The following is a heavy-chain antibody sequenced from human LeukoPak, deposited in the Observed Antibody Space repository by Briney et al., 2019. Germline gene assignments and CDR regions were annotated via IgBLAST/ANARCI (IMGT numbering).Heavy chain of an antibody. CDR3: ATFVPDSESSEYYIHAFHI. D-gene: IGHD3-22*01. Sequence: SVKVSCKASGGTFSSYAISWVRQAPGQGLEWMGGIIPIFGTANYAQKFQGRVTITADESTSTAYMELSSLRAEDTAVYYCATFVPDSESSEYYIHAFHIWGRGTMVTVSS. CDR1: GGTFSSYA. CDR2: IIPIFGTA. J-gene: IGHJ3*02. V-gene: IGHV1-69*13.